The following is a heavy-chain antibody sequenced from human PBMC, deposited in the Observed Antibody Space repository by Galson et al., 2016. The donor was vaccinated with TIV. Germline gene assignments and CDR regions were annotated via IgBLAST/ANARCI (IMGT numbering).Heavy chain of an antibody. CDR1: GFTFGSYG. D-gene: IGHD5-24*01. CDR3: ARVDNSYWFGP. J-gene: IGHJ5*02. Sequence: SLRLSCATSGFTFGSYGTHWVRQAPGRGLQWVAYISFDGSEQYYRDSVKGRFTISRDRDTLFLQMNSLRRDDTAVYYCARVDNSYWFGPWGHGTLVTVSS. CDR2: ISFDGSEQ. V-gene: IGHV3-30*19.